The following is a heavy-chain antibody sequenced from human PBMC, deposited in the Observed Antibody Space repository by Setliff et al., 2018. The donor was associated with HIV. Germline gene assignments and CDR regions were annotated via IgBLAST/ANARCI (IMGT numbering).Heavy chain of an antibody. D-gene: IGHD6-19*01. CDR2: IYYSGGT. CDR1: GGSINSYY. V-gene: IGHV4-59*01. CDR3: AGYTSGWYAPY. Sequence: SETLSLTCSVSGGSINSYYWSWIRQPPGKGLEWVGYIYYSGGTTYNPSLKSRVTISVDTSKNQFSLKLTSVTVADTAVYYCAGYTSGWYAPYWGQGALVTVSS. J-gene: IGHJ4*02.